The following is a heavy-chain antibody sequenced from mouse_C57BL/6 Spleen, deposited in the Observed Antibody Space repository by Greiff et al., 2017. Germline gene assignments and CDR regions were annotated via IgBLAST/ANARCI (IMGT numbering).Heavy chain of an antibody. CDR2: LYPGSGNT. Sequence: VQLQQSGPELVKPGASVKISCKASGYSFTSYYIHWVKQRPGQGLAWIGWLYPGSGNTKYNEKFKGKATLTADTSSSTAYMPLRSLTSEDSAVYYWARPEDSTNYSMDYWGQGTSVTVSS. CDR3: ARPEDSTNYSMDY. J-gene: IGHJ4*01. CDR1: GYSFTSYY. V-gene: IGHV1-66*01. D-gene: IGHD2-5*01.